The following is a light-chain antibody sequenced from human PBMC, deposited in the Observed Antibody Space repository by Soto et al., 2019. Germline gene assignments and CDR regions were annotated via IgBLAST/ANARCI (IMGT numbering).Light chain of an antibody. J-gene: IGKJ4*01. V-gene: IGKV1-27*01. Sequence: DIPMTQSPSSLSASVGDRVTITCRASQGISNYLAWYQQKPGKVPKLLIYAASTLQSGVPSRFSGSGSGTDFTLTISSLQPEDVATYYCQNYNSAPRELTFGGGTKVEIK. CDR2: AAS. CDR3: QNYNSAPRELT. CDR1: QGISNY.